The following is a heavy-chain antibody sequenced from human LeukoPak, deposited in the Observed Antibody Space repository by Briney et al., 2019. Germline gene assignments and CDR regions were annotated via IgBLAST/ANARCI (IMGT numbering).Heavy chain of an antibody. Sequence: SETLSLTCTVSGGSISSYYWSWIRQPPGKGLEWIGYIYYSGSTNYNPSLKSRVTISVDTSKNQFSLKLSSVTAADTAVYYCAGEQVGYCSSTSCRRRFDPWGQGTLVTVSS. J-gene: IGHJ5*02. CDR1: GGSISSYY. CDR3: AGEQVGYCSSTSCRRRFDP. CDR2: IYYSGST. V-gene: IGHV4-59*01. D-gene: IGHD2-2*01.